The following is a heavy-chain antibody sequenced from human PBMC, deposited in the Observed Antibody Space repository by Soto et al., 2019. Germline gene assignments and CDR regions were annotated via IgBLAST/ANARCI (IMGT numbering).Heavy chain of an antibody. CDR2: MNPNSGNT. J-gene: IGHJ4*02. D-gene: IGHD4-17*01. CDR1: GYTFTSHD. Sequence: QVQLVQSGTEVKKPGASVKVSCKASGYTFTSHDINWVRQATGQGLEWMGWMNPNSGNTGYAQKFQGRVTMTRNTSISTAYMELSSLRSEDTAMYYCARWDYGVYARFDYWGQGTLVTVSS. V-gene: IGHV1-8*01. CDR3: ARWDYGVYARFDY.